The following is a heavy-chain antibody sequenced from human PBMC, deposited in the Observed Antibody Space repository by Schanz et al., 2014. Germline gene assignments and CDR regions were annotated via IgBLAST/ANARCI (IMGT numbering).Heavy chain of an antibody. Sequence: EMQLLESGGGLVQPGGSLRLSCAASGFTFSAYAMTWVRQIPGKGLEWVSAISASGGTTYYADSVKGRFTISRDNSKNTLYLQMNSLRAEDTAVYYCAKTPREYCNYDNCPNWFDSWGQGTLVTASS. CDR3: AKTPREYCNYDNCPNWFDS. CDR1: GFTFSAYA. D-gene: IGHD2-15*01. CDR2: ISASGGTT. J-gene: IGHJ5*01. V-gene: IGHV3-23*01.